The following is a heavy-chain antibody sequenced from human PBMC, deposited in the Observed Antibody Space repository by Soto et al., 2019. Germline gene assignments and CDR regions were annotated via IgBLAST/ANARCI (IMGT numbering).Heavy chain of an antibody. Sequence: QLQLQESGPGLVKPSETLSLTCTVSGGSISSSSYYWGWIRQPPGKGLEWIGSIYYSGSTYYNPSLKSRVTISVDTSKNQFSLKLSSVTAADTAVYYCARVALWPGAPHWFDPWGQGTLVTVSS. J-gene: IGHJ5*02. CDR3: ARVALWPGAPHWFDP. CDR1: GGSISSSSYY. D-gene: IGHD5-18*01. V-gene: IGHV4-39*01. CDR2: IYYSGST.